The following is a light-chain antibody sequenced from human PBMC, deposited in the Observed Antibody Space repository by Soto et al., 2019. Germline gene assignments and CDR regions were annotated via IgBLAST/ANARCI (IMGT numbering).Light chain of an antibody. V-gene: IGLV3-1*01. J-gene: IGLJ2*01. Sequence: SYELAQPPSVSVSPGQPASITCSGDKLGDKYACWYQQKPGQSPVLVIYQDSKRPSGIPERFSGSNSGNTATLTIRGTQAMDEADYYCQAWDSSVVFGGGTKLTVL. CDR3: QAWDSSVV. CDR1: KLGDKY. CDR2: QDS.